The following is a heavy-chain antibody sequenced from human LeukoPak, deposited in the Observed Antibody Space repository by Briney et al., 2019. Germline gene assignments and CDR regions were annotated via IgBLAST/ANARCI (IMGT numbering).Heavy chain of an antibody. Sequence: SETLSLTCTVSGGSISSSSYYWGWIRQPPGKGLEWIGIIYYRGNTYYNPSLKGRVTISVDTSKNQFSLKFSSLTAADTALYYCARGYYDVLTGHPKNFDYWVQGTLVTVSS. D-gene: IGHD3-9*01. CDR1: GGSISSSSYY. V-gene: IGHV4-39*01. CDR3: ARGYYDVLTGHPKNFDY. CDR2: IYYRGNT. J-gene: IGHJ4*02.